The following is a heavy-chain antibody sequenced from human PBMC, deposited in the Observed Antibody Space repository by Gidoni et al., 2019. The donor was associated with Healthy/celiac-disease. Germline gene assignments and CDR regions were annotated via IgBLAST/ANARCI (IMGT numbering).Heavy chain of an antibody. CDR3: AHRLGGFFDY. CDR2: IYWDDDK. V-gene: IGHV2-5*02. D-gene: IGHD3-10*01. J-gene: IGHJ4*02. Sequence: QITLQVSGPTLVKPPQTPTLTCTFSGFPLSTGGAGGDWIRQPPGKALEWLALIYWDDDKRYSPSLKSRLTITKDTSKNQVVLTITNMEPVDTATYYCAHRLGGFFDYWGQGTLVTVSS. CDR1: GFPLSTGGAG.